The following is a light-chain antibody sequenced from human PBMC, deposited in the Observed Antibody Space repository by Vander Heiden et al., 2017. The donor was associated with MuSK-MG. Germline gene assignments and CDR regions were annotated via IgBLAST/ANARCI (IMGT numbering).Light chain of an antibody. J-gene: IGKJ1*01. Sequence: AIRMTQSPSSFSASTGDRVTLTCRASQGISSYLAWYQQKPGTAPKLLIYAASTLQSGVPSRFSGSGSGTDFTLTISCLQSEDFATYYCQQYYSSPPTFSQGTKVEIK. CDR1: QGISSY. V-gene: IGKV1-8*01. CDR3: QQYYSSPPT. CDR2: AAS.